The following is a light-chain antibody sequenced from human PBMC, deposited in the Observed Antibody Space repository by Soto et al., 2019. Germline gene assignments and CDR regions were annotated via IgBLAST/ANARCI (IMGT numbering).Light chain of an antibody. CDR1: QGISTY. CDR3: QKYNSAPRVT. CDR2: AAS. J-gene: IGKJ4*01. Sequence: DIQMTQSPSSLSASVGDRVTITCRASQGISTYLAWYQQKPGKVPKLLIYAASTLQSGVPSRFSGSGSGTDFTLTISSLQPEDVATYYCQKYNSAPRVTFGGGTKVEIK. V-gene: IGKV1-27*01.